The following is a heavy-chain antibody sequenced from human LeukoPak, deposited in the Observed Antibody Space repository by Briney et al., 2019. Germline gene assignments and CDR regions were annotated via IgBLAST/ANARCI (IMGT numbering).Heavy chain of an antibody. D-gene: IGHD1-26*01. CDR1: GFTFDNHA. CDR2: ISWNSGRI. V-gene: IGHV3-9*01. Sequence: GRSLRLSCVSSGFTFDNHAMNWVRQAPGKGLEWVAGISWNSGRIGYADSVKGRFTISRDNTKNSLDLQMTGLRSEDTALYYCVKATGSQPRAGAFDFWGQGTSVTVSS. J-gene: IGHJ3*01. CDR3: VKATGSQPRAGAFDF.